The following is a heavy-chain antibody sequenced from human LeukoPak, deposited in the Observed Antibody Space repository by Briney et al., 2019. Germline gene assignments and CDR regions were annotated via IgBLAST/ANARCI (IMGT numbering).Heavy chain of an antibody. CDR2: IYHSGST. CDR3: ARWDGGGSLASDI. CDR1: GYSISSGYY. V-gene: IGHV4-38-2*02. Sequence: PSETLSLTCTVSGYSISSGYYWGWIRQPPGKGLEWIGSIYHSGSTYYNPSLKSRVTISVDTSKNQFSLKLSSVTAADTAVYYCARWDGGGSLASDIWGQGTVVTVSS. D-gene: IGHD3-16*01. J-gene: IGHJ3*02.